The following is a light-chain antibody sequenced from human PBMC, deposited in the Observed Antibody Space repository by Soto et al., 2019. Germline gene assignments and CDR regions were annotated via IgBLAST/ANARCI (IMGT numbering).Light chain of an antibody. V-gene: IGKV1-9*01. Sequence: DIQLTQSPSFLSASVGDRVTITCRASQGISNHLAWYQQGPGKAPKLLIYSASILQGGVPPRFSGSGSGTEFTLTISSLQPEDFATYFCQQLDTYPRTFGQGTKLEIK. J-gene: IGKJ2*01. CDR2: SAS. CDR3: QQLDTYPRT. CDR1: QGISNH.